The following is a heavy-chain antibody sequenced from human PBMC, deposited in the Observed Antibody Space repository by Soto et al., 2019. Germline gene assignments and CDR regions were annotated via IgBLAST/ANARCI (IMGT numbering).Heavy chain of an antibody. CDR1: GGSISSYY. V-gene: IGHV4-59*01. D-gene: IGHD3-10*01. J-gene: IGHJ4*02. CDR2: IYYSGST. Sequence: SETLSLTCTVSGGSISSYYWSWIRQPPGKGLEWIGYIYYSGSTSYNPSLKSRVTISVDTSKNQFSLKLSSVTAADTAVYYCARDYYGSGFFDYWGQGTLVTVSS. CDR3: ARDYYGSGFFDY.